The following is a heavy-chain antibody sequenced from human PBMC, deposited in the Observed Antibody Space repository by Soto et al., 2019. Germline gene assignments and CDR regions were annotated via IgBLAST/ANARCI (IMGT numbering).Heavy chain of an antibody. V-gene: IGHV3-7*01. D-gene: IGHD6-13*01. CDR1: GFTFSSYW. CDR2: IKQDGSEK. CDR3: ARASYSSSWFNYYYYGMDV. Sequence: EVQLVESGGGLVQPGGSLRLSCAASGFTFSSYWMSWVRQAPGKGLEWVANIKQDGSEKYYVDSVKGRFTISRDNAKNSLYLQMNSLRAEDTAVYYCARASYSSSWFNYYYYGMDVWGQGTTVTVSS. J-gene: IGHJ6*02.